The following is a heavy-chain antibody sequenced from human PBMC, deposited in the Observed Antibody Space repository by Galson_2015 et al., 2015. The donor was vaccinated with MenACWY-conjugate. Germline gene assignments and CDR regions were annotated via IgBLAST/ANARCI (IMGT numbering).Heavy chain of an antibody. CDR1: GFTFNNYW. CDR2: IKADGSFS. J-gene: IGHJ4*02. V-gene: IGHV3-74*01. Sequence: SLRLSCAASGFTFNNYWLHWVLQPPGPGLEWFSYIKADGSFSNYADSVKGRFTISTDNAKNMVYLQMDGLGDEDTAVYFCARDNNWSFDSWGQGTLVTVSS. D-gene: IGHD1-1*01. CDR3: ARDNNWSFDS.